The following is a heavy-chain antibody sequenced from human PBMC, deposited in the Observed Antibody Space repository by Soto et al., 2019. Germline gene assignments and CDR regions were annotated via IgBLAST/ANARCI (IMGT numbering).Heavy chain of an antibody. J-gene: IGHJ4*02. CDR1: GFTFSDYY. CDR2: ISSSGSTI. D-gene: IGHD2-15*01. Sequence: GGSLRLSCAASGFTFSDYYMSWIRQAPGKGLEWVSYISSSGSTIYYADSVKGRFTISRDNAKNSLYLQMNSLRAEDTAVYYCARDHPNIVVVVAATPVFDYWGQGTLVTVSS. CDR3: ARDHPNIVVVVAATPVFDY. V-gene: IGHV3-11*01.